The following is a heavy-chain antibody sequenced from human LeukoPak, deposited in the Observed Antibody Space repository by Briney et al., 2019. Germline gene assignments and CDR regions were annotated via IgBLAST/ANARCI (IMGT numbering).Heavy chain of an antibody. Sequence: SETLSLTCIVSGYSISSGYYWGWTRQPPGKGLEWIGNIHHSGSTYYNPSLKSRVTISVDTSKNQLSLKLSSVTAADTAVYYCARVAAGIGFFQHWGQGTLVTVSS. V-gene: IGHV4-38-2*02. CDR3: ARVAAGIGFFQH. J-gene: IGHJ1*01. CDR2: IHHSGST. CDR1: GYSISSGYY. D-gene: IGHD6-13*01.